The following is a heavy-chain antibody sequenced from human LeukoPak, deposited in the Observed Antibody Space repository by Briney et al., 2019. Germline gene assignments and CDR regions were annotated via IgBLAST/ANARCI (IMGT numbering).Heavy chain of an antibody. CDR3: ARGRKQPAGFDY. CDR1: GDSINSYY. D-gene: IGHD6-13*01. J-gene: IGHJ4*02. Sequence: SETLSLTCTVSGDSINSYYWTWIRQPPGRGLEWIGYVYYTGRTNYNPSFESRVTISVDTSKNQFSLKLNSVTAADTAVYYCARGRKQPAGFDYWGQGTLVTVSS. CDR2: VYYTGRT. V-gene: IGHV4-59*01.